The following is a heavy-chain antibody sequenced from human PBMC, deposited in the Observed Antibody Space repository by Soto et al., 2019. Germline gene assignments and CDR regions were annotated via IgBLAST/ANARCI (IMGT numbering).Heavy chain of an antibody. CDR1: GLTFSRHA. Sequence: GESPKISCVASGLTFSRHAMSWVRQAPGKGLEWVSTINPDGANTHYADSVQGRFIISRDNSRNTVDLYMNSLRADDTAIYFCVSWVSAHSDYWGQGTVVTVSS. J-gene: IGHJ1*01. D-gene: IGHD2-8*01. V-gene: IGHV3-23*01. CDR2: INPDGANT. CDR3: VSWVSAHSDY.